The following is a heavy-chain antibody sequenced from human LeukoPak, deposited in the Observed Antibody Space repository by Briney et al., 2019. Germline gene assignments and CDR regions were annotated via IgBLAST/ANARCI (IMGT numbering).Heavy chain of an antibody. Sequence: ASVKVSCKASGGTFSSYAISWVRQAPGQGLEWMGGIIPIFGTANYAQKFQGRVTITTDESTSTAYMELSSLRSEDTAVYYCASSDYCSSTSCYFGSRGGRRGFDYWGQGTWSPSPQ. CDR3: ASSDYCSSTSCYFGSRGGRRGFDY. V-gene: IGHV1-69*05. CDR1: GGTFSSYA. CDR2: IIPIFGTA. D-gene: IGHD2-2*01. J-gene: IGHJ4*02.